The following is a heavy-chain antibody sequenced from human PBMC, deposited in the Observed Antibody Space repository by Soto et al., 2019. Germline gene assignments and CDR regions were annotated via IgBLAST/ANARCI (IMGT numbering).Heavy chain of an antibody. CDR2: IIPIFGTA. CDR3: ARDMGYYDSSGYYHGDY. J-gene: IGHJ4*02. V-gene: IGHV1-69*13. D-gene: IGHD3-22*01. Sequence: SVTVSCKASGCTFSSYAISWVRQAPGQGLEWMGGIIPIFGTANYAQKFQGRVTITADESTSTAYMELSSLRSEDTAVYYCARDMGYYDSSGYYHGDYWGQGTLVTVS. CDR1: GCTFSSYA.